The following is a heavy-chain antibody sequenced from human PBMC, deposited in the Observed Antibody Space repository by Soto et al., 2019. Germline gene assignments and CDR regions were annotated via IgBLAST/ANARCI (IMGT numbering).Heavy chain of an antibody. D-gene: IGHD3-3*01. V-gene: IGHV4-4*02. CDR2: IYHSGST. Sequence: PSETLSLTCAVSGGSISSSNWWSWVRQPPGKGLEWIGEIYHSGSTNCNPSLKSRVTISVDKSKNQFSLKLSSVTAADTAVYYCARVRVYDFWSGYYAAGSDDGRWFDPWGQGTLVTVSS. CDR1: GGSISSSNW. CDR3: ARVRVYDFWSGYYAAGSDDGRWFDP. J-gene: IGHJ5*02.